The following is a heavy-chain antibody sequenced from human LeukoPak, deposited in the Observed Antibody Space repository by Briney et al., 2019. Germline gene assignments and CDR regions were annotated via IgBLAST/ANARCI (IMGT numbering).Heavy chain of an antibody. V-gene: IGHV1-18*01. CDR3: ARGKVYNYDFWSGPKYYFDY. Sequence: ASVKVSCKASGYTFTSYGVSWVRQAPGQGLEWMGWISAYNGNTNYAQKLQGRVTMTTDTSTSTAYMELRSLRSDDTAVYYCARGKVYNYDFWSGPKYYFDYWGQGTLVTVSS. J-gene: IGHJ4*02. CDR2: ISAYNGNT. CDR1: GYTFTSYG. D-gene: IGHD3-3*01.